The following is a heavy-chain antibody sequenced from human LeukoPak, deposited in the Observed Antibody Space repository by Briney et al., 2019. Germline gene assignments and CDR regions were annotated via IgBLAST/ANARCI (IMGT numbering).Heavy chain of an antibody. V-gene: IGHV3-7*01. CDR1: RFTFSGHW. Sequence: GGSLRLSCAASRFTFSGHWMSWVRQAPGKGLEWVANINQGGSDKYYVDSVKGRFTISRDIANNLLYLQMNSLRGEDTAVYYCTRDRSRAEDDWGQGTLVTVSS. CDR3: TRDRSRAEDD. J-gene: IGHJ4*02. D-gene: IGHD1-14*01. CDR2: INQGGSDK.